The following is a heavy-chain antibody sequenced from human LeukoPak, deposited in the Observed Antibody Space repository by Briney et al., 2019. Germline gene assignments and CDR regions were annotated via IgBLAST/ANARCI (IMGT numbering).Heavy chain of an antibody. Sequence: GGSLRLSCAASGLSISSDYMTWVRQAPGKGLEWVATTYSRTTYHADSVKGRFTISRDNSKNTLYLQMNSLRAEDTAVYYCAKQVLQLSYWGQGTLVTVSS. CDR2: TYSRTT. V-gene: IGHV3-23*05. CDR1: GLSISSDY. CDR3: AKQVLQLSY. D-gene: IGHD5-24*01. J-gene: IGHJ4*02.